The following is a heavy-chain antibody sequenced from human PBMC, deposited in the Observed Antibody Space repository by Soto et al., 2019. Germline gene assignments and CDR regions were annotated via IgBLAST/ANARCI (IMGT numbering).Heavy chain of an antibody. CDR1: GGTFSSYA. V-gene: IGHV1-69*13. D-gene: IGHD3-22*01. J-gene: IGHJ3*02. CDR2: IIPIFGTA. CDR3: ARRYYDSSGYYFAFGI. Sequence: SGKISCKASGGTFSSYAISWVRQAPGQGLEWMGGIIPIFGTANYAQKFQGRVTITADESTSTAYMELSGLRSEDTAVYYCARRYYDSSGYYFAFGIWGEGTIVTV.